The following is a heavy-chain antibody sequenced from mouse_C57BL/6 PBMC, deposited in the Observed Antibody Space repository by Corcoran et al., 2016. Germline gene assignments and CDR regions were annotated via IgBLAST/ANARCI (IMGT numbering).Heavy chain of an antibody. J-gene: IGHJ1*03. D-gene: IGHD1-1*01. CDR3: ARWHYGSSYDWYFDV. Sequence: QVQLQQSGAELVKPGASVKISCKASGYAFSSYWMNWVKQRPGKGLEWIGQIYPGDGDTNYNGKFKGKATLTADKSSSTAYMQLSSLTSEDSAVYFCARWHYGSSYDWYFDVWGTGTTVTVSS. V-gene: IGHV1-80*01. CDR1: GYAFSSYW. CDR2: IYPGDGDT.